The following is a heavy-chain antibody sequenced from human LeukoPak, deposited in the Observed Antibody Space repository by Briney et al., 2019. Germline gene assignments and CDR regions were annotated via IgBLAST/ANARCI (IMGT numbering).Heavy chain of an antibody. D-gene: IGHD5/OR15-5a*01. CDR3: AKDRKVYEL. CDR1: GLTFSTYA. CDR2: ISGSGGTT. Sequence: PGGSLRLSCAASGLTFSTYAMSWLRQAPGKGPEWVSGISGSGGTTYYADSVKGRFSISRDNSRSMLYLQMNSLRVEDTALYYCAKDRKVYELWGRGTLVTVSS. J-gene: IGHJ2*01. V-gene: IGHV3-23*01.